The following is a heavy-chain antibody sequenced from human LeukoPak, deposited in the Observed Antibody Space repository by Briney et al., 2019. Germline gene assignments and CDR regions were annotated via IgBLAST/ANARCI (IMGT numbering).Heavy chain of an antibody. Sequence: PSETLSLTCTVSGGSISSSSYYWGWIRQPPGKGLEWIGSIYYSGSTYYNPSLKSRVTISVDTSKNQFSLKVSSVTAADTAVYYCARALGYCSGGSCYGHDAFDIWGQGTMVTVSS. CDR1: GGSISSSSYY. J-gene: IGHJ3*02. V-gene: IGHV4-39*01. CDR2: IYYSGST. D-gene: IGHD2-15*01. CDR3: ARALGYCSGGSCYGHDAFDI.